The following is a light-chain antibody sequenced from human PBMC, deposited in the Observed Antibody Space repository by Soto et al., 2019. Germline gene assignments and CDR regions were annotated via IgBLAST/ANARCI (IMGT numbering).Light chain of an antibody. Sequence: QSALTPPASVSGSPGQSITISCTGTSSDVGSYNLVSWYQQHPGKAPKLMIYEVSKRPSGVSNRFSGSKSGNTASLTISGLQAEDEADYYCCSYAGSSTFGVFGGGTKVTVL. J-gene: IGLJ2*01. V-gene: IGLV2-23*02. CDR3: CSYAGSSTFGV. CDR2: EVS. CDR1: SSDVGSYNL.